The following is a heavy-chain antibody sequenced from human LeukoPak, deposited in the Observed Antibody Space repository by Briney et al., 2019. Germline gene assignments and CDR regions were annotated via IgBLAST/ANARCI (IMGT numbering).Heavy chain of an antibody. CDR3: ARGGYYGSGNDFRFDP. CDR2: VYYSGNT. J-gene: IGHJ5*02. V-gene: IGHV4-39*07. D-gene: IGHD3-10*01. CDR1: GGSISSSNYY. Sequence: SETLSLTCTVSGGSISSSNYYWGWIRQPPGKGLECIGSVYYSGNTYYNPSLKSRVTISVYTSKNQFSLKLSSVTAADTAVYYCARGGYYGSGNDFRFDPWGQGTLVTVSS.